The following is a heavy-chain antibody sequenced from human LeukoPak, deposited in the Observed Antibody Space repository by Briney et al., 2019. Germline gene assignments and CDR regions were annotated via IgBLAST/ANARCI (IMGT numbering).Heavy chain of an antibody. CDR3: ARRNSSGWYDAFDM. V-gene: IGHV3-23*01. CDR2: ISGSGGST. D-gene: IGHD6-19*01. Sequence: GGSLRLSCAASGFTVSSNYMSWVRQAPGKGLEWVSVISGSGGSTYYADSVKGRFTISRDNSKNTLYLQMNSLRAEDTAVYYCARRNSSGWYDAFDMWGQGTMVTVSS. J-gene: IGHJ3*02. CDR1: GFTVSSNY.